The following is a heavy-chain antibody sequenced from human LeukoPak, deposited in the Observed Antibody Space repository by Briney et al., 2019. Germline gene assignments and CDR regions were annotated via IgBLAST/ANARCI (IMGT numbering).Heavy chain of an antibody. CDR3: AKERWLRFFDY. V-gene: IGHV3-30*18. CDR1: GLTYISYG. D-gene: IGHD5-12*01. CDR2: ISYDRSNK. Sequence: GRSLRLSCAASGLTYISYGMHWVRQAPGKGLEWVAVISYDRSNKYYADSVKGRFTISRDNSKNTLYQEMNSLRAEDTAVYYCAKERWLRFFDYWGQGTLVTVSS. J-gene: IGHJ4*02.